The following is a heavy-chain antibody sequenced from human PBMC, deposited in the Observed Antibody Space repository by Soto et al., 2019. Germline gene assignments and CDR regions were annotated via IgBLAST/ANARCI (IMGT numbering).Heavy chain of an antibody. Sequence: GGSLRLSCAASGFTVSSNYMSWVRQAPGKGLEWVSVIYSGGSTYYADSVKGRFTISRDNSKNTLYLQMNSLRAEDTAVYYCARAPITTSLVGAFDIWGQGTMVTVSS. CDR1: GFTVSSNY. CDR3: ARAPITTSLVGAFDI. D-gene: IGHD3-22*01. J-gene: IGHJ3*02. V-gene: IGHV3-53*01. CDR2: IYSGGST.